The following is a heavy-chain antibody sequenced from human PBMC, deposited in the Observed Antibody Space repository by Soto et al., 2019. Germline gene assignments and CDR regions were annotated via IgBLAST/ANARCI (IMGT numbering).Heavy chain of an antibody. J-gene: IGHJ4*02. D-gene: IGHD2-15*01. Sequence: ASLKVSCKASGYTFTGYYMHWVRQAPGQGLEWMGWINPNSGGTNYAQKFQGWVTMTRDTSISTAYMELSRLRSDDTAVYYCARVAQRYCSGGSCSYFDYWGQGTLVTVSS. CDR2: INPNSGGT. CDR1: GYTFTGYY. V-gene: IGHV1-2*04. CDR3: ARVAQRYCSGGSCSYFDY.